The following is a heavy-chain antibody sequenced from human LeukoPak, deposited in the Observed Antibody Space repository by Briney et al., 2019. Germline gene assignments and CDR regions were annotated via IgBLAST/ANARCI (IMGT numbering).Heavy chain of an antibody. Sequence: PGGSLRLSCAASGFTFDDYVMHWVRQAPGRGLEWVSGISRDSANIGYADSVKGRFTISRDNAKNTVYLQMNSLRAEDTAVYYCARGIVVVVAATSNWFDPWGQGTLVTVSS. CDR3: ARGIVVVVAATSNWFDP. CDR1: GFTFDDYV. V-gene: IGHV3-9*01. J-gene: IGHJ5*02. D-gene: IGHD2-15*01. CDR2: ISRDSANI.